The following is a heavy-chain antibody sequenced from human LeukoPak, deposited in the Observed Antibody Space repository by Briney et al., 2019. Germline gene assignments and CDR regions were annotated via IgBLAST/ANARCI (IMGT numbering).Heavy chain of an antibody. J-gene: IGHJ4*02. CDR2: IYSGTI. V-gene: IGHV3-53*01. CDR1: GFTVSSNS. D-gene: IGHD4/OR15-4a*01. CDR3: ARRAGAYSHPYDY. Sequence: GGSLRLSCTVSGFTVSSNSMSWVRQAPGKGVEWVSFIYSGTIHYSDSVKGRFTISRDNSKNTLYLQMNSLRAEDTAVYYCARRAGAYSHPYDYWGQGTLVTVSS.